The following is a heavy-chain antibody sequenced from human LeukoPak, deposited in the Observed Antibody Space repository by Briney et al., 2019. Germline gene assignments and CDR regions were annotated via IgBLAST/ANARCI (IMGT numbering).Heavy chain of an antibody. V-gene: IGHV3-53*01. J-gene: IGHJ3*02. CDR1: GFTVSSNY. CDR2: IYSGGST. Sequence: GGSLRLSCAASGFTVSSNYMSWVRQAPGKGLEWVSVIYSGGSTYYADSVKGRFTISRDNSKNTLYLQMNSLRAEDSALYYCARGGRGSAAVVAPRSFDIWGQGTMVTVSS. D-gene: IGHD3-22*01. CDR3: ARGGRGSAAVVAPRSFDI.